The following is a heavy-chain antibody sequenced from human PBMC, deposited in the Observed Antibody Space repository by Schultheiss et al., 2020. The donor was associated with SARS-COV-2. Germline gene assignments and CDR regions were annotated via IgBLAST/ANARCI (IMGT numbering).Heavy chain of an antibody. D-gene: IGHD3-22*01. Sequence: GGSLRLSCAASGFTFSSYAMHWVRKAPGKGLEWVSAISGSGGSTYYADSVKGRFTISRDNSKNTLYLQMNSLRAEDTAVYYCARVGYYYDSSGYYPYYFDYWGQGTLVTVSS. J-gene: IGHJ4*02. CDR3: ARVGYYYDSSGYYPYYFDY. CDR1: GFTFSSYA. V-gene: IGHV3-23*01. CDR2: ISGSGGST.